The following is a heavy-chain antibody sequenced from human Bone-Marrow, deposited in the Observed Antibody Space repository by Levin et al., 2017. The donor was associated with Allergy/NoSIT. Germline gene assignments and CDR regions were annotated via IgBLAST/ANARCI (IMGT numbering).Heavy chain of an antibody. D-gene: IGHD6-19*01. V-gene: IGHV1-2*06. J-gene: IGHJ5*02. CDR2: INPNSGGT. CDR1: GYTFTGYY. Sequence: ASVKVSCKASGYTFTGYYMHWVRQAPGQGLEWMGRINPNSGGTNYAQKFQGRVTMTRDTSISTAYMELSRLRSDDTAVYYCARLNSSGWQDWVNWFDPWGQGTLVTVSS. CDR3: ARLNSSGWQDWVNWFDP.